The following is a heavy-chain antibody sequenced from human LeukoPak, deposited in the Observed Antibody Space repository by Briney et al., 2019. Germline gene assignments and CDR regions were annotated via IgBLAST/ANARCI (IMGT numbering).Heavy chain of an antibody. CDR1: GGTFSSYA. Sequence: ASVNVSCKASGGTFSSYAISWVRQAPGQGLEWMGGIIPIFGTANYAQKFQGRVTITADESTSTAYMELSSLRSEDTAVYYCARGVTTVTNFDYWGQGTLVTVSS. D-gene: IGHD4-17*01. CDR3: ARGVTTVTNFDY. CDR2: IIPIFGTA. V-gene: IGHV1-69*13. J-gene: IGHJ4*02.